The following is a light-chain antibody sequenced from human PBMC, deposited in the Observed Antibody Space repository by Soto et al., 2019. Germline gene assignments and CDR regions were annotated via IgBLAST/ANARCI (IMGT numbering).Light chain of an antibody. CDR2: QDS. V-gene: IGLV3-1*01. Sequence: SYELTQPPSVSVSPGQTASITCSGDKLGDKYACWYQQKPGQSPVLVIYQDSKRPSGIPERFSGSNSGNTATLTISGTQAMDEADYHCQAWDSSTLVFGGGTKLTVL. CDR1: KLGDKY. J-gene: IGLJ2*01. CDR3: QAWDSSTLV.